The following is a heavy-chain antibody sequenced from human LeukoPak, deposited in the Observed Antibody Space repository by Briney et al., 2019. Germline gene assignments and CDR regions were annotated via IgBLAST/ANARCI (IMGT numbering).Heavy chain of an antibody. D-gene: IGHD5-18*01. Sequence: GGSLRLSCEAFGFTFSSYWMNWVRQAPGKGLEWLTNIRQDGNEKHYVDSVKGRFTMSRDNAKNSLYLEMNSLRAEDTAVYYCVRDVSGSSYGDCWGQGTLVTVSS. CDR1: GFTFSSYW. J-gene: IGHJ4*02. CDR2: IRQDGNEK. V-gene: IGHV3-7*01. CDR3: VRDVSGSSYGDC.